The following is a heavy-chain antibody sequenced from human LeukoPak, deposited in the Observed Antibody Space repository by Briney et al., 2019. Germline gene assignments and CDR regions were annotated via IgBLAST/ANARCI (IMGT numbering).Heavy chain of an antibody. V-gene: IGHV3-23*01. D-gene: IGHD3-9*01. CDR3: AKRYFGNYYFDS. Sequence: GGSLRLSCAASGFTFNTYAMSWVRLAPGKGREWVSAISGSGDSTYYEDSVKGRFTISRDTSKNTLYLQMHSLRAEDTAVYYCAKRYFGNYYFDSWGQGTLVTVSS. CDR1: GFTFNTYA. J-gene: IGHJ4*02. CDR2: ISGSGDST.